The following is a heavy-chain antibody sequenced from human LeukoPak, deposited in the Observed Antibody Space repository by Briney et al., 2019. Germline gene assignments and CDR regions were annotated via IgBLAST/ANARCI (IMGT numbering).Heavy chain of an antibody. CDR1: GFTFSSYD. Sequence: GGSLRLTCATSGFTFSSYDMHWVRQAPGKGLEWVAFGRYDGSNKNYADSVQGRFTISRDNSKSTLYLHMTSLRTEDTAVYYCAKRPPGSGLDYWGQGTLVTVSS. CDR2: GRYDGSNK. V-gene: IGHV3-30*02. J-gene: IGHJ4*02. D-gene: IGHD3-10*01. CDR3: AKRPPGSGLDY.